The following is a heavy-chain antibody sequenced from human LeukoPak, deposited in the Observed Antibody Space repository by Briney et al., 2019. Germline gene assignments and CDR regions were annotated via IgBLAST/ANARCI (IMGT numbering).Heavy chain of an antibody. J-gene: IGHJ5*02. CDR1: GYTFTSYD. Sequence: ASVKVSCKASGYTFTSYDINWLRQATGQGVEWMGWMNAENGNTGYAQKLQGRVTMTTDTSTSTAYMELRSLRSDDTAVYYCARDLRLLRFLEWLTPNWFDPWGQGTLVTVSS. CDR2: MNAENGNT. CDR3: ARDLRLLRFLEWLTPNWFDP. V-gene: IGHV1-18*01. D-gene: IGHD3-3*01.